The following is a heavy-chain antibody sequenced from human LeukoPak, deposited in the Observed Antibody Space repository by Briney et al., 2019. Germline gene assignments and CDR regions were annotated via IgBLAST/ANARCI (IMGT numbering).Heavy chain of an antibody. CDR2: VSSGGSVM. CDR1: GFTFSAYS. Sequence: PGGSLRLSCTASGFTFSAYSMQWVRQAPGKGLEYISYVSSGGSVMYYADSVKGRFTISRDNAQNALFLQMNSLRVEDTAVYYCAAGTAADYWGQGTLVTVSS. D-gene: IGHD6-13*01. V-gene: IGHV3-48*04. CDR3: AAGTAADY. J-gene: IGHJ4*02.